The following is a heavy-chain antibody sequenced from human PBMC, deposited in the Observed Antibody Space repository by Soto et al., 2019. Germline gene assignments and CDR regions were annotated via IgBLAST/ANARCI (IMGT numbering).Heavy chain of an antibody. CDR1: GFPFSDAW. CDR2: IKSRTYGETA. D-gene: IGHD6-13*01. J-gene: IGHJ4*02. Sequence: EVQLVESGGGLVKPGESLRLSCAASGFPFSDAWMTWVRQAPGKGLEWVGRIKSRTYGETADYAAPVKGRFTISRDDSTTALYLQMNSLRTEDTAVYYCARVGFGSTWSADEWGQGTLVTVSS. CDR3: ARVGFGSTWSADE. V-gene: IGHV3-15*01.